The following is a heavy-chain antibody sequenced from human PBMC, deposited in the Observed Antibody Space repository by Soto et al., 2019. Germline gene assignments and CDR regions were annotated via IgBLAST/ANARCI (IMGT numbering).Heavy chain of an antibody. J-gene: IGHJ4*02. CDR1: GSTFPSST. Sequence: QVRLVQSGAEVKKPGASVKVSCKASGSTFPSSTVSWVRQAPGQGLEWMGWINAHNGNTKYAQKFQGRLTMTTDTSTGPGYMELKSLRSDDTAIYFCAIADYGDPDYWGQGTLVTVSS. V-gene: IGHV1-18*01. D-gene: IGHD4-17*01. CDR2: INAHNGNT. CDR3: AIADYGDPDY.